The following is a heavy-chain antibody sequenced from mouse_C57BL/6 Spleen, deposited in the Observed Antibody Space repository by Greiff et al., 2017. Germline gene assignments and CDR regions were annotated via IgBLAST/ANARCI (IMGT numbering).Heavy chain of an antibody. CDR1: GYTFTSYW. V-gene: IGHV1-55*01. D-gene: IGHD2-2*01. CDR3: ARGGYDKGYFDY. CDR2: IYPGSGST. J-gene: IGHJ2*01. Sequence: VQLQQSGAELVKPGASVKMSCKASGYTFTSYWITWVKQRTGQGLEWIGDIYPGSGSTNYNEKFKSKATLTVDTSSSTAYMQLSSLTSEDSAVYYCARGGYDKGYFDYWGQGTTLTVSS.